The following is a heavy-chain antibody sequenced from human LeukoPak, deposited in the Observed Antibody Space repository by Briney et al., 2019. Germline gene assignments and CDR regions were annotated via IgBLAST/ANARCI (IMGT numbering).Heavy chain of an antibody. D-gene: IGHD2-2*01. CDR2: INPNSGGT. J-gene: IGHJ3*02. V-gene: IGHV1-2*02. CDR1: GYTFTGYY. Sequence: ASVKVSCKASGYTFTGYYMHWVRQAPGQGLEWMGGINPNSGGTNYAQKFHGRVTMTRDTSISTAYMELSRLRSDDTAVYYCARDRGWEYQLLIDAFDIWGQGTMVTVSS. CDR3: ARDRGWEYQLLIDAFDI.